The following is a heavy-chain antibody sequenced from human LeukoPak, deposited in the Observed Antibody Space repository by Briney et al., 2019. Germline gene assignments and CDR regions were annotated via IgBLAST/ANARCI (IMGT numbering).Heavy chain of an antibody. V-gene: IGHV1-8*01. CDR1: GYTFTSYD. CDR2: MNPNSGNT. D-gene: IGHD4-17*01. Sequence: GASVKVSCKASGYTFTSYDINWVRQATGQGLEWMGWMNPNSGNTGYAQKFQGRVTITADESTSTAYMELSSLRSEDTAVYYCARVSYGAHRPFDYWGQGTLVTVSS. CDR3: ARVSYGAHRPFDY. J-gene: IGHJ4*02.